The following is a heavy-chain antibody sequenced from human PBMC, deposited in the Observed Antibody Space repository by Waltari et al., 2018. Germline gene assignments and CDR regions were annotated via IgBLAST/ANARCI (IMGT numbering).Heavy chain of an antibody. CDR1: GYTLTSPG. D-gene: IGHD3-10*01. J-gene: IGHJ4*02. Sequence: QVKLVQSGAEGTQPGASVKVSCKASGYTLTSPGIAWGRQAPQQWLEWMGWISAYNGNTYSAQKFQSRVTMTTDISTSTAYMELRTLSSDDTAVYSCARGSSLIRAVVTATYFDYWGQGTLVTVSS. CDR3: ARGSSLIRAVVTATYFDY. V-gene: IGHV1-18*01. CDR2: ISAYNGNT.